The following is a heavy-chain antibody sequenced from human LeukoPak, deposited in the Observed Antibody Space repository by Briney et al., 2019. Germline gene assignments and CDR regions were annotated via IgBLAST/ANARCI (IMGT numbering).Heavy chain of an antibody. CDR1: GASISSYY. Sequence: SETLSLTCAGSGASISSYYWSWIRQPPGKGLEWIGYISDSGSTKYNPSLKSRVAIPLDTSKNQFSLRLSSVTAADTAVYYCARIVVPGANDHYGLDVWGQGTTVTVSS. CDR3: ARIVVPGANDHYGLDV. V-gene: IGHV4-59*01. CDR2: ISDSGST. D-gene: IGHD2-2*01. J-gene: IGHJ6*02.